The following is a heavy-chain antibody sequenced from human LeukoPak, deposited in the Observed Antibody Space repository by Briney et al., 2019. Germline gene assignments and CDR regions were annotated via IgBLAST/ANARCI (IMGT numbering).Heavy chain of an antibody. D-gene: IGHD6-13*01. J-gene: IGHJ4*02. CDR2: IDSSGDYT. CDR3: GKEFSSGWFF. Sequence: GGSLRLSCAASGFTFSTHAMTWVRQAPGKGLEWVSSIDSSGDYTFYADSVKGRFTISRDNSKDTLYLQLSGLRAEDTAIYYCGKEFSSGWFFWGQGNLVSVSS. CDR1: GFTFSTHA. V-gene: IGHV3-23*01.